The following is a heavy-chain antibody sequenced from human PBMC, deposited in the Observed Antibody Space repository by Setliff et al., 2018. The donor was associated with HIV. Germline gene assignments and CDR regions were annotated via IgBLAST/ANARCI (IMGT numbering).Heavy chain of an antibody. CDR3: ARDPALTYSGYVYWYFDL. Sequence: GASVKVSCKAAGYSFAAYYIHWVRQAPGQGLEWMGWINPNSGGTNYAQKFQGRVTLTRDTSISTANMELSGLRSDDTAVYYCARDPALTYSGYVYWYFDLWCRGTLVTVSS. J-gene: IGHJ2*01. D-gene: IGHD5-12*01. CDR2: INPNSGGT. V-gene: IGHV1-2*02. CDR1: GYSFAAYY.